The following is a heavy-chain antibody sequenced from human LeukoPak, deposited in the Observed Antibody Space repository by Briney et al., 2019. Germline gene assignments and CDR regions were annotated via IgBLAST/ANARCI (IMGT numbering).Heavy chain of an antibody. Sequence: SETLSLTCTVSGGSISSYYWSWIRQPAGKGLEWIGRIYTSGSTNYNPSLKSRVTMSVDTSKNQFSLKLSSVTAADTAVYYCAREKRCSSTSCYGIDYWDQGTLVTVSS. V-gene: IGHV4-4*07. CDR3: AREKRCSSTSCYGIDY. D-gene: IGHD2-2*01. CDR1: GGSISSYY. CDR2: IYTSGST. J-gene: IGHJ4*02.